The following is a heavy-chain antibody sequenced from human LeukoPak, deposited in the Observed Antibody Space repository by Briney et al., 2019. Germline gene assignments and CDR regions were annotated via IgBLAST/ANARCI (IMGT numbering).Heavy chain of an antibody. CDR2: IYPGDSDT. V-gene: IGHV5-51*01. CDR1: GYSFTNYW. D-gene: IGHD5-12*01. J-gene: IGHJ4*02. CDR3: ARQGTIVAGTLGTTFDY. Sequence: GESLKISCKASGYSFTNYWIGWVRQMPGKGLEWMGIIYPGDSDTKYSPSFQGPVTISADKSISTAYLQWSSLRASDTAMYYCARQGTIVAGTLGTTFDYWGQGTLLTVSS.